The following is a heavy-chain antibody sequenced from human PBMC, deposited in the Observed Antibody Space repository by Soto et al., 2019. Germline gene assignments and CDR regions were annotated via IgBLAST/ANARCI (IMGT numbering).Heavy chain of an antibody. CDR1: GFSFSNYD. D-gene: IGHD5-12*01. Sequence: PGGSLRLSCAASGFSFSNYDMHWVRQAPGKGLEWVALIWYDGSDKNYVDSVKGRFTISRDNSKSTLYLQMNSLRVEDTAVYYCARRHSYNYDYWGQGTLVTVSS. CDR3: ARRHSYNYDY. V-gene: IGHV3-33*01. J-gene: IGHJ4*02. CDR2: IWYDGSDK.